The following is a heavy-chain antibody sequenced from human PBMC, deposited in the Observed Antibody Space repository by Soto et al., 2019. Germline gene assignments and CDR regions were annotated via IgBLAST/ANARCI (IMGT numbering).Heavy chain of an antibody. J-gene: IGHJ6*02. D-gene: IGHD6-19*01. Sequence: SVKVSCKASGGTFSSYAISWVRQAPGQGLEWMGGIIPIFGTANYAQKFQGRVTITADESTSTAYMELSSLRSEDTAVYYCASGCSSGCQCPYYYGMDVWGQGTTVTVSS. CDR1: GGTFSSYA. V-gene: IGHV1-69*13. CDR3: ASGCSSGCQCPYYYGMDV. CDR2: IIPIFGTA.